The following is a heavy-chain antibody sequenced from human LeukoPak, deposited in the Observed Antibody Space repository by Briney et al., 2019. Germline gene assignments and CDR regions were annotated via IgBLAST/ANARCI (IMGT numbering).Heavy chain of an antibody. CDR2: ISSSSSTI. CDR1: GFTFSSYS. V-gene: IGHV3-48*02. D-gene: IGHD3-9*01. J-gene: IGHJ4*02. CDR3: ARDTVSYYDILTGYPQTFDY. Sequence: QPGGSLRLSCAASGFTFSSYSMNWVRQAPGRGLEWVSYISSSSSTIYYADSVKGRFTISRDNAKNSLYLQMNSLRDEDTAVYYCARDTVSYYDILTGYPQTFDYWGQGTLVTVSS.